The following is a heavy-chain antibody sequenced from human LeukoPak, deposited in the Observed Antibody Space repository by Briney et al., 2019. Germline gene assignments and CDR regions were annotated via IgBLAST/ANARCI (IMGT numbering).Heavy chain of an antibody. CDR1: GLTFSSNW. V-gene: IGHV3-74*01. Sequence: HAGGSLRLSCAASGLTFSSNWMHWVRHAPGKGLMWVSRINADGSSTSYVDSAKGRFTISRDNAKNTLYLQMNGLRADDTGIYYCACNSGNNYGHWDSWGQGTLVTVSS. D-gene: IGHD5-18*01. CDR2: INADGSST. J-gene: IGHJ4*02. CDR3: ACNSGNNYGHWDS.